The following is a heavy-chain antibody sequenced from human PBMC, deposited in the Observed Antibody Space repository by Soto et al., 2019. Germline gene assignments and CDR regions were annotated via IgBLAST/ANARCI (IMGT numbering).Heavy chain of an antibody. CDR3: ARVNSKALDY. V-gene: IGHV4-34*01. CDR1: GGSFSGYY. D-gene: IGHD4-4*01. CDR2: INHSGST. J-gene: IGHJ4*02. Sequence: SETLSLTCAVYGGSFSGYYWSWIRQPPGKGLEWIGEINHSGSTNYNPSLKSRVTISVDTSKNQFSLKLSSVTAVDTAVYYCARVNSKALDYWGQGTLVTVSS.